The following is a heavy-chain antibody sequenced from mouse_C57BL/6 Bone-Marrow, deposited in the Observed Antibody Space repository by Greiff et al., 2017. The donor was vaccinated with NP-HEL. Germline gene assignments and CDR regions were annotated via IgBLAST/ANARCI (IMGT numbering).Heavy chain of an antibody. D-gene: IGHD2-3*01. J-gene: IGHJ4*01. CDR3: ARSGWLLRDAMDY. CDR1: GYTFTSYW. Sequence: QVQLQQPGAELVKPGASVKLSCKASGYTFTSYWMHWVKQRPGQGLEWIGMIHPNSGSTNYNEKFKSKATLTVDKSSITAYMQLSSLTSEDSAVYYCARSGWLLRDAMDYWGQGTSVTVSS. V-gene: IGHV1-64*01. CDR2: IHPNSGST.